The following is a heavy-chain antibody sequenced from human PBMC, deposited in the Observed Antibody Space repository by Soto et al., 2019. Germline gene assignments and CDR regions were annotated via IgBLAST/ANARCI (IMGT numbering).Heavy chain of an antibody. CDR1: GGTFSSYA. Sequence: QVQLVQSGAEVKKPGSSVRVSCKASGGTFSSYAISWVRQAPGQGLEWMGGIIPIFGTANYAQKFQGRGTITADESTSTAYMELSSLRSEDTAVYYCARDRIAGSKYYYGMDVWGQGTTVTVSS. J-gene: IGHJ6*02. D-gene: IGHD6-13*01. CDR3: ARDRIAGSKYYYGMDV. CDR2: IIPIFGTA. V-gene: IGHV1-69*01.